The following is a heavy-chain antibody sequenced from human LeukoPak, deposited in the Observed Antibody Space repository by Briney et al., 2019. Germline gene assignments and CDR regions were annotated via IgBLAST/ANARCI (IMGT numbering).Heavy chain of an antibody. J-gene: IGHJ4*02. CDR3: ARDLRGYSYGPDY. D-gene: IGHD5-18*01. Sequence: GGSLRLSCAASGFTFSSYSMNWVRQAPGKGLEWVSSISSSSSCIYYADSVKGRFTISRDNAKNSLYLQMNSLRAEDTAVYYCARDLRGYSYGPDYWGQGTLVTVSS. CDR2: ISSSSSCI. V-gene: IGHV3-21*01. CDR1: GFTFSSYS.